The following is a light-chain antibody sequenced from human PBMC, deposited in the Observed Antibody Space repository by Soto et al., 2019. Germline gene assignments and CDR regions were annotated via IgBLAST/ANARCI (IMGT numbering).Light chain of an antibody. CDR3: QQYGRSLT. Sequence: ESGCTHSPCTLSLSPGEKATLYSTPSQSVSRRYLAWCQQAPGEAPRLCIYGACSRATGIPDRFSCSGSGTYLTLTISRWEPDGFAGYYCQQYGRSLTFGGGTKVDIK. CDR2: GAC. J-gene: IGKJ4*02. V-gene: IGKV3-20*01. CDR1: QSVSRRY.